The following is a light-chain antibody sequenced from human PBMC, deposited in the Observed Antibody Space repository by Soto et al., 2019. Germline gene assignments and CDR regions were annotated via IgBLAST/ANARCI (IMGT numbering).Light chain of an antibody. Sequence: DIPMTQSPSTLSASVGGRVTITCRASQSISSWLAWYQQKPGKAPKLLIYEASSSEIGVPPRFSGSGFGTDFPLTISSLQPDDFATYYCQHYKESSTFGQGTRLEIK. CDR2: EAS. J-gene: IGKJ1*01. V-gene: IGKV1-5*03. CDR3: QHYKESST. CDR1: QSISSW.